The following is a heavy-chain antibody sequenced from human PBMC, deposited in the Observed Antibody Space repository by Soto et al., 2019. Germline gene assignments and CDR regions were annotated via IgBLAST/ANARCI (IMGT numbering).Heavy chain of an antibody. CDR2: IYSGSST. CDR3: AKALMEYNSGWYSPLDY. J-gene: IGHJ4*02. CDR1: GFTVSSNY. V-gene: IGHV3-53*01. D-gene: IGHD6-19*01. Sequence: GGSLRLSCAASGFTVSSNYMSWVRQAPGKGLEWVSVIYSGSSTYYTDSVKGRFTVSRDNSKNTLYLRMLSLRAEDTAVYYCAKALMEYNSGWYSPLDYWGQGILVTVSS.